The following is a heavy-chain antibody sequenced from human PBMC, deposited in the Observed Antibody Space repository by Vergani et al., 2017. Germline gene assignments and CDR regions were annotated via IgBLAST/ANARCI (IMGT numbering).Heavy chain of an antibody. Sequence: VQLVESGGGLVQPGGSLRLSCAASGFTFSDYWMHWVRQAPGKGLEWVSAISGSGGSTYYADSVKGRFTISRDNSKNTLYLQMNSLRAEDTAVYYCAKQWLGIYYFDYWGQGTLVTVSS. D-gene: IGHD6-19*01. CDR2: ISGSGGST. J-gene: IGHJ4*02. V-gene: IGHV3-23*04. CDR3: AKQWLGIYYFDY. CDR1: GFTFSDYW.